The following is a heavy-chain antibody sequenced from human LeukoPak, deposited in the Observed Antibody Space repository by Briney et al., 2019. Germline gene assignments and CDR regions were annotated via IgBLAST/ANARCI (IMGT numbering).Heavy chain of an antibody. CDR1: GYTFASYA. V-gene: IGHV1-3*02. CDR3: ARAYNYYDSSGYCLGYYFDY. J-gene: IGHJ4*02. Sequence: ASVKVSCNASGYTFASYAMHWVRQAPGQRLEWMGWSNAGNGNTKYSQEFQGRVTITRDTSASTAYMELSSLRSEDMAVYYCARAYNYYDSSGYCLGYYFDYWGQGTLVTVSS. D-gene: IGHD3-22*01. CDR2: SNAGNGNT.